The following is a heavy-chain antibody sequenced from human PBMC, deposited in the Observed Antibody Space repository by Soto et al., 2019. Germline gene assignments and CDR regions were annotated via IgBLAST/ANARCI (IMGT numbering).Heavy chain of an antibody. CDR2: IGTLSDT. Sequence: GGSLRLSCAGSGFTFSTFDIHWVRQAPGKGLEWVSGIGTLSDTFYAASVQGRFTISRQNAKNSVYLQMNSLRAGDTAFYYCARGRSFSYVSPPPPMFDPWGQGTLVTVSS. D-gene: IGHD3-10*01. CDR1: GFTFSTFD. J-gene: IGHJ5*02. V-gene: IGHV3-13*01. CDR3: ARGRSFSYVSPPPPMFDP.